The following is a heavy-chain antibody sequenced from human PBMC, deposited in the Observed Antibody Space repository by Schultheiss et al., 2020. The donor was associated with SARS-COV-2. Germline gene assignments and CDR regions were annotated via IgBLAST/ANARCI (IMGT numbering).Heavy chain of an antibody. CDR2: ISSSSSYI. V-gene: IGHV3-21*01. Sequence: GGSLRLSCAASGFTFSSYAMHWVRQAPGKGLEWVSSISSSSSYIYYADSVKGRFTISRDNAKNSLYLQMNSLRAEDTAVYYCARALHAVPAAHDYWGQGTLVTVSS. J-gene: IGHJ4*02. D-gene: IGHD2-2*01. CDR1: GFTFSSYA. CDR3: ARALHAVPAAHDY.